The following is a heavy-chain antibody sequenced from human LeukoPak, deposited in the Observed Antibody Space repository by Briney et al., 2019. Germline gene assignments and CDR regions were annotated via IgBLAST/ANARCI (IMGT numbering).Heavy chain of an antibody. CDR3: ARGIAAAGHAFDI. J-gene: IGHJ3*02. CDR2: ISSAESTT. V-gene: IGHV3-74*01. Sequence: GGSLRLSCAASGFTFSSYWMHWVREIPGKGLVWVSRISSAESTTTYADSVKGRFTISRDNAKNTLYLQMNSLRADDTAVYYCARGIAAAGHAFDIWGQGTMVTVSS. CDR1: GFTFSSYW. D-gene: IGHD6-13*01.